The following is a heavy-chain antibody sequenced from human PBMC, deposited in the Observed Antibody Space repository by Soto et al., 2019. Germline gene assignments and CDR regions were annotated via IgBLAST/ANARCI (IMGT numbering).Heavy chain of an antibody. D-gene: IGHD3-3*01. CDR2: ISGSGGST. CDR1: GFTFSSYA. Sequence: EVQLLESGGGLVQPGGSLRLSCAASGFTFSSYAMSWVRQAPGKGLEWVSAISGSGGSTYYADSVKGRFTISRDNSKNTLYLQMNSLRAEDTAVYYCAKAILPQAQTYDFWSGYYGPGAKTVYYWGQGTLVTVSS. J-gene: IGHJ4*02. V-gene: IGHV3-23*01. CDR3: AKAILPQAQTYDFWSGYYGPGAKTVYY.